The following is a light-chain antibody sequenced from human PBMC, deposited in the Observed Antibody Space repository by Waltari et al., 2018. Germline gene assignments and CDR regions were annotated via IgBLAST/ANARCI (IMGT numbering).Light chain of an antibody. CDR2: AAS. CDR3: QQGDLFPLT. CDR1: QGLNSW. J-gene: IGKJ4*01. Sequence: DIQMTQSPSSVSASVGDRVTITCRASQGLNSWLAWYQQKPGKAPKLLIYAASNLQNGVPSRFSASGSETEFILTISSLQPEDFATYYCQQGDLFPLTFGSGTRVTIK. V-gene: IGKV1-12*01.